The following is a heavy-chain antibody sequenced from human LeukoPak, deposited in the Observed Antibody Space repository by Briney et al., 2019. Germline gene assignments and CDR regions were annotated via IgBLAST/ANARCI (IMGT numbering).Heavy chain of an antibody. J-gene: IGHJ4*02. D-gene: IGHD1-26*01. Sequence: ASVKVSCKASGGTFSSYAICWVRQAPGQGLEWVGGIIPIFGTANYAQKFQGRVTIAADESTSTAYMELSSLRSEDTAVYYCARAAQYSGSYGYWGQGTLVTVSS. CDR2: IIPIFGTA. CDR1: GGTFSSYA. V-gene: IGHV1-69*13. CDR3: ARAAQYSGSYGY.